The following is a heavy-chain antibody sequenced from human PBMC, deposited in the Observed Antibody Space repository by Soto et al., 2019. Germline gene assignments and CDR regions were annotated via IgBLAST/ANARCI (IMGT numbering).Heavy chain of an antibody. CDR2: ISYGGGER. CDR1: GFIFSRYG. V-gene: IGHV3-30*03. D-gene: IGHD2-21*02. J-gene: IGHJ4*02. CDR3: ARELPLYCRGDCNCGF. Sequence: QVQLVESGGGVVQSGGSLRLSCGGSGFIFSRYGMHWVRQAPGKGLEWVTGISYGGGERFYADSVKGRFTISRDNSKNRLDLQMSSLRPADTAVYNCARELPLYCRGDCNCGFWGQGTRVTVSS.